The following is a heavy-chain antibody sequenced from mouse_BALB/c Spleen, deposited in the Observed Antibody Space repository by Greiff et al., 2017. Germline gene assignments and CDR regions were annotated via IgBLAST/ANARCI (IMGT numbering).Heavy chain of an antibody. CDR2: IFPGTGTT. V-gene: IGHV1S132*01. CDR3: ARRGYWASFAY. Sequence: VQLQQSGAELVKPGASVKLSCKTSGYTFTSYWIQWVKQRPGQGLGWIGEIFPGTGTTYYNEKFKGKATLTIDTSSSTAYMQLSSLTSEDSAVYFCARRGYWASFAYWGQGTLVTVSA. J-gene: IGHJ3*01. D-gene: IGHD4-1*01. CDR1: GYTFTSYW.